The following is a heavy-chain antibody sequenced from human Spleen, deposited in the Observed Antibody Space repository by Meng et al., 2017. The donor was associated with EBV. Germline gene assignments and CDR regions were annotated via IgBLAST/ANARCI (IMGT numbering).Heavy chain of an antibody. V-gene: IGHV1-18*01. CDR2: IGPFNANT. CDR3: ARAAATVDF. D-gene: IGHD4-17*01. Sequence: QSVQSGALVKQPGASVKVSCKASGYMFSNYGITWVRQAPGQGLEWLGWIGPFNANTNFAQTLQGRVTLTTDTSTSTAYMELRSLRSDDTAVYYCARAAATVDFWGQGTLVTVSS. CDR1: GYMFSNYG. J-gene: IGHJ4*02.